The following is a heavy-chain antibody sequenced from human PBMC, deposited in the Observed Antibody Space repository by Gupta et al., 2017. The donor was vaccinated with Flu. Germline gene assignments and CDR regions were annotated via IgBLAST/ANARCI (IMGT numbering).Heavy chain of an antibody. V-gene: IGHV3-23*01. CDR3: AKGAVAGTRVVLYFDY. CDR1: GFTVSIYA. D-gene: IGHD6-19*01. CDR2: ISGSGCST. J-gene: IGHJ4*02. Sequence: EVQLLESGGGLVQPGGSLRLSCAASGFTVSIYAMSWVRQAPGKGLEWVSAISGSGCSTYYADSVKGRFTISRDNSKNTLYLQMNSLRAEDTAVYYCAKGAVAGTRVVLYFDYWGQGTLVTVSS.